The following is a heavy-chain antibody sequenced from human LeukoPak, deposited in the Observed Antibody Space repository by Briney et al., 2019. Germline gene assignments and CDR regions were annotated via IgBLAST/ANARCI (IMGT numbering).Heavy chain of an antibody. J-gene: IGHJ4*02. D-gene: IGHD3-16*01. CDR3: ARDYDYVWGSQEKYFDY. V-gene: IGHV4-39*07. Sequence: SETLSLTCTVSGGSISSSSYYWGWIRQPPGTGLEWIGSIYYSGSTYYNPSLKSRVTISVDTSKNQFSLKLSSVTAADTAVYYCARDYDYVWGSQEKYFDYWGQGTLVTVSS. CDR1: GGSISSSSYY. CDR2: IYYSGST.